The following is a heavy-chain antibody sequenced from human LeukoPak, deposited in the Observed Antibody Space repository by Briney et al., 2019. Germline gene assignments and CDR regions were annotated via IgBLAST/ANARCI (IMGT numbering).Heavy chain of an antibody. D-gene: IGHD3-3*01. Sequence: PGGSLRLSCAASGFTFSNYAMSWVRQAPGKGLEWVSAISGSGGSTYYADSVKGRFTISRDNSKNTLYLQMNSLRAEDTAVYYCARDYDFWSGYRYYGMDVWGQGTTVTVSS. CDR2: ISGSGGST. CDR1: GFTFSNYA. CDR3: ARDYDFWSGYRYYGMDV. V-gene: IGHV3-23*01. J-gene: IGHJ6*02.